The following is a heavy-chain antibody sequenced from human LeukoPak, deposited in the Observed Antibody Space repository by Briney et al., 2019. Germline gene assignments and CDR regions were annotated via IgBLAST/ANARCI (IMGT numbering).Heavy chain of an antibody. Sequence: GGSLRLSCTASGFTFSSCGFNWVRQAPGKGLEWVSSIGPTGTDRYYADSVRGRFTISRDNAKNSMYLQMDSLRDEDTAVYYCATETIGRHYDYWGQGTLLTVSS. CDR1: GFTFSSCG. J-gene: IGHJ4*02. CDR2: IGPTGTDR. D-gene: IGHD1-14*01. V-gene: IGHV3-21*01. CDR3: ATETIGRHYDY.